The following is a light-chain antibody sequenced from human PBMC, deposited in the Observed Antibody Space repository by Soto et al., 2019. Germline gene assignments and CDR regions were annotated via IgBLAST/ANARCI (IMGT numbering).Light chain of an antibody. V-gene: IGKV3-15*01. Sequence: EIVMTQSPPTLSVSPLDRGTLXCRASQSISSNLAWYQQRPGQAPRLLIYGASTRATGIPARFSGSGSGTEFTLTISSLQSEDFAVYYCQQYNNWPPITFGQGTRLEIK. CDR3: QQYNNWPPIT. CDR2: GAS. CDR1: QSISSN. J-gene: IGKJ5*01.